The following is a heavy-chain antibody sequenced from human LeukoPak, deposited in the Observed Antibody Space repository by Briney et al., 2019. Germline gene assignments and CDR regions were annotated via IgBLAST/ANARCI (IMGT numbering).Heavy chain of an antibody. J-gene: IGHJ3*02. Sequence: ASVKVSCKASGYTFTSYYMHWVRQAPGQGLEWMGIINPSGGSTSYAQKFQGRVTMTRDTSTSTVYMELSSLKASDTAMYYCARIYCSSTSCLYDAFDIWGQGTMVTVSS. CDR3: ARIYCSSTSCLYDAFDI. CDR2: INPSGGST. V-gene: IGHV1-46*01. D-gene: IGHD2-2*01. CDR1: GYTFTSYY.